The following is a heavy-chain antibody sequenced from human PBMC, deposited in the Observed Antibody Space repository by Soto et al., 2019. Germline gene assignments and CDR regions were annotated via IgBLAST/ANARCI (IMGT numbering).Heavy chain of an antibody. Sequence: QVQLQESGPGLVKPSETLSLTCTVSGFSITNYYWSWIRQPPGKQLEWIGYTHYSGISNYNPSIQIRVTMSVDTSEGQFSLELTSVTAADTDVDYCARANSLRWRNWVDPWGRGAQVIVSS. D-gene: IGHD4-17*01. V-gene: IGHV4-59*01. CDR1: GFSITNYY. CDR2: THYSGIS. J-gene: IGHJ5*02. CDR3: ARANSLRWRNWVDP.